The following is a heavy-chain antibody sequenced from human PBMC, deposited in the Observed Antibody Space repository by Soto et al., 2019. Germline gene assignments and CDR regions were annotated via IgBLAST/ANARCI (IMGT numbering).Heavy chain of an antibody. V-gene: IGHV4-59*08. CDR2: IYYSGST. CDR1: GGSISSYY. Sequence: LSLTCTVSGGSISSYYWSWIRQPPGKGLEWIGYIYYSGSTNYNPSLKSRVTISVDTSKNQFSLKLSSVTAADTAVYYCARLSDNWTYFFDYWGQGTLVTVSS. D-gene: IGHD1-7*01. CDR3: ARLSDNWTYFFDY. J-gene: IGHJ4*02.